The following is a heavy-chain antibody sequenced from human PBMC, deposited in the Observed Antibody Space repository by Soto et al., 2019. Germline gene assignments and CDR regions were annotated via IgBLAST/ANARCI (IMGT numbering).Heavy chain of an antibody. CDR2: IYHSGST. CDR1: GYSISSGYY. Sequence: SETLSLTCAVSGYSISSGYYWGWIRQPPGKGLEWIGSIYHSGSTYYNPSLKSRVTISVDTSKNQFSLKPSSVTAADTAVYYCAETKVSGGDWYYFDYWGQGTLVTVSS. CDR3: AETKVSGGDWYYFDY. J-gene: IGHJ4*02. D-gene: IGHD2-21*02. V-gene: IGHV4-38-2*01.